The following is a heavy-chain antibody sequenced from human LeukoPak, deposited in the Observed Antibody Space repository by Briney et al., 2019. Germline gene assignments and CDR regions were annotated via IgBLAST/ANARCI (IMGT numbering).Heavy chain of an antibody. V-gene: IGHV1-69*01. CDR2: IIPIFGTA. D-gene: IGHD3-3*01. CDR1: GGTFSSYA. Sequence: SVTVSCTASGGTFSSYAISWVRQAPGQGLEWMGGIIPIFGTANYAQKFQGRVTITADESTSTAYMVLSSLRSEDTAVYYCARDLSSGNRIFGVVINPLAAFDIWGQGTMVTVSS. J-gene: IGHJ3*02. CDR3: ARDLSSGNRIFGVVINPLAAFDI.